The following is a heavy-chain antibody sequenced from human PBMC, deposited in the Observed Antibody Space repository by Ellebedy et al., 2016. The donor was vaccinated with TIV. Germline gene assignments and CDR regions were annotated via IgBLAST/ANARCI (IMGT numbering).Heavy chain of an antibody. Sequence: GESLKISCAASGFTFTSYWMHWVRQAPGKELVWVSRIKGDGSSAGYADSVKGRFTISRDNSKNTVYLQMNSLRAEDTAVYYCVRGSGSSYDYWGQGTLVTVSS. CDR1: GFTFTSYW. J-gene: IGHJ4*02. D-gene: IGHD3-10*01. V-gene: IGHV3-74*01. CDR2: IKGDGSSA. CDR3: VRGSGSSYDY.